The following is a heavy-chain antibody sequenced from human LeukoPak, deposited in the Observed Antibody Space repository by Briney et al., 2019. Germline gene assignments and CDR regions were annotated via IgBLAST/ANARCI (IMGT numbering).Heavy chain of an antibody. CDR3: ASFMGYSSSWYPLY. J-gene: IGHJ4*02. V-gene: IGHV3-53*01. D-gene: IGHD6-13*01. CDR1: GFTFSSYG. CDR2: IYSGGNT. Sequence: PGGSLRLSCAASGFTFSSYGMQWVRQAPGKGLEWISVIYSGGNTYYADSVKGRFTISRDNSKNTLYLQMNSLRAEDTAVYYCASFMGYSSSWYPLYWGQGTLVTVSS.